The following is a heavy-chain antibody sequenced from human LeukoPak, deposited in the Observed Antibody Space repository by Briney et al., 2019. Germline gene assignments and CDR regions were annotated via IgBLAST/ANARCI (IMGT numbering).Heavy chain of an antibody. Sequence: GGSLRLSCTASGFTFSTYWMSWVRQAPGEGLEWVANIHPEGNEKYHVDSVKGRSTISRGNAKNSLYLQMNSLRVEDTAVYYCARGDDFSGDYWGQGTLVTVSS. D-gene: IGHD2-21*02. J-gene: IGHJ4*02. V-gene: IGHV3-7*04. CDR1: GFTFSTYW. CDR3: ARGDDFSGDY. CDR2: IHPEGNEK.